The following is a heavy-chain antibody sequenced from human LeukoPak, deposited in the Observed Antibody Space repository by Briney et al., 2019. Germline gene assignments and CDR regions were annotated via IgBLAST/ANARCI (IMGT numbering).Heavy chain of an antibody. CDR2: IYYSGST. CDR3: ASPALLWSGYAKSLVY. J-gene: IGHJ4*02. CDR1: GGSISSSSYS. V-gene: IGHV4-39*01. Sequence: KPSETLSLTCTVSGGSISSSSYSWGWIRQPPGKGLEWIGSIYYSGSTYYNPSLKSRVTISVDTSKNQFSLKLSSVTAADTAVYYCASPALLWSGYAKSLVYWGQGTLVTVSS. D-gene: IGHD5-12*01.